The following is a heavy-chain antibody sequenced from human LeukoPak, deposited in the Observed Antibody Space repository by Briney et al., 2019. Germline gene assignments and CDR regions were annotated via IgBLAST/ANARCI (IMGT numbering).Heavy chain of an antibody. CDR2: VYYRGNP. J-gene: IGHJ4*02. D-gene: IGHD5-24*01. CDR3: ARGDGYNPN. Sequence: SETLSLTCTVSGASITTYYWSWIRQPPGKGLEWIGYVYYRGNPNYNPSLKSRVTISVDTSKNQFSLKLGSVTAADTAVYYCARGDGYNPNWGQGTLVTVSS. V-gene: IGHV4-59*01. CDR1: GASITTYY.